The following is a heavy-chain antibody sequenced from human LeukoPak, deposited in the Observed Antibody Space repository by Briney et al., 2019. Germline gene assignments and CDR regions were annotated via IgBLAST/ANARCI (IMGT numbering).Heavy chain of an antibody. CDR2: INHSGST. J-gene: IGHJ4*02. V-gene: IGHV4-34*01. D-gene: IGHD6-13*01. CDR3: ARAGSGWYGGRLFEF. CDR1: GGSFSGYY. Sequence: PSETLSLTCAVYGGSFSGYYWSWIRQPPGKGLEWIGEINHSGSTNYNPSLKSRVTISVDTSKNQFSLKLSSVTAADTAVYYCARAGSGWYGGRLFEFWGPGALVAVSS.